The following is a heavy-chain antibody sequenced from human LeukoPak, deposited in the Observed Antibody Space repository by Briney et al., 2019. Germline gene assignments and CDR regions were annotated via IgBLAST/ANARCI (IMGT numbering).Heavy chain of an antibody. D-gene: IGHD4-11*01. V-gene: IGHV3-21*01. J-gene: IGHJ4*02. CDR2: ISSSNYI. CDR1: GLTFSSYN. Sequence: GGSLRLSCAASGLTFSSYNMNWVRKAPGQGLEWVSFISSSNYIYYTDSVKGRFTISRDNAKNSLFLQMNSLRAEDTAVYYCARGTPTTRDFDYWGQGTLVTVSS. CDR3: ARGTPTTRDFDY.